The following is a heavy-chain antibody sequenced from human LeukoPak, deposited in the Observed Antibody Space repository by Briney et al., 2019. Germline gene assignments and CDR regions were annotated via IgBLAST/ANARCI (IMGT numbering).Heavy chain of an antibody. Sequence: PGGSLRLSCAASGFTFSSYWMSWVRQAPGKGLEWVANIKEDGSEKYCVDSVKGRFTISRDNAKNSLHLQMNSLRAEDTAVYYCARDQGAWGYGYNFDYWGQGTLVTASS. D-gene: IGHD3-16*01. V-gene: IGHV3-7*01. CDR1: GFTFSSYW. CDR3: ARDQGAWGYGYNFDY. J-gene: IGHJ4*02. CDR2: IKEDGSEK.